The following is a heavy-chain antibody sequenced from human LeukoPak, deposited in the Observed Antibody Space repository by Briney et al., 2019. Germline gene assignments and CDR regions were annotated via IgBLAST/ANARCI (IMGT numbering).Heavy chain of an antibody. J-gene: IGHJ4*02. CDR1: GYTFTGYY. V-gene: IGHV1-2*02. CDR2: INPNSGGT. Sequence: ASVKVSCKASGYTFTGYYMHWVRQAPGQGLEWMGWINPNSGGTNYAQKFQGRVTMTRDTSISTAYMELSRLRSDDTAVYYCAGVSTTYCSGGSCYSFVYWGQGTLVTVSS. D-gene: IGHD2-15*01. CDR3: AGVSTTYCSGGSCYSFVY.